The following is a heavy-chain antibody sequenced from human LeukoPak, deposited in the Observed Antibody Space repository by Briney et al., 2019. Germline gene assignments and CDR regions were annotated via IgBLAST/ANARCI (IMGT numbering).Heavy chain of an antibody. D-gene: IGHD3-22*01. CDR3: ARNLYDSSGPDAFDI. V-gene: IGHV1-69*04. CDR2: IIPILGIA. J-gene: IGHJ3*02. Sequence: SVKVSCKASGGTFSSYAISWVRQAPGQGLEWMGRIIPILGIANYAQKFQGRVTITADKSTSTAYMELSSLRSEDTAVYYCARNLYDSSGPDAFDIWGQGTMVTVSS. CDR1: GGTFSSYA.